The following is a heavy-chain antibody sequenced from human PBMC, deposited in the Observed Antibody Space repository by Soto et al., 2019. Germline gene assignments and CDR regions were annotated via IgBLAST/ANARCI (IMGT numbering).Heavy chain of an antibody. D-gene: IGHD1-26*01. J-gene: IGHJ6*02. CDR1: GFTFSSYA. CDR3: AKDPLPIVGATTLNYYYGMDV. V-gene: IGHV3-23*01. CDR2: ISGRGGSP. Sequence: GGSLRLSCAASGFTFSSYAMSWVRQAPGKGLELVSAISGRGGSPHYADSVKGRFTISRNNSKNTLYLQMNSLRAEDTAVYYCAKDPLPIVGATTLNYYYGMDVWGQGTTVTVSS.